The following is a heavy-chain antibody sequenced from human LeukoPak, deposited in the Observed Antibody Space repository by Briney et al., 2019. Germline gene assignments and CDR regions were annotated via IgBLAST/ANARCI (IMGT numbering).Heavy chain of an antibody. J-gene: IGHJ2*01. CDR1: GFTFNNYA. D-gene: IGHD5-12*01. CDR3: AKERRAYAPWYFDL. Sequence: GGSLRLSCVASGFTFNNYAMSWVRQAPGQGLEWVSAISSGGSTSYAGSAKGRFTISRDNSQDPLSLQMNSLRVEDTAVYYCAKERRAYAPWYFDLWGRGTRVTVSS. V-gene: IGHV3-23*01. CDR2: ISSGGST.